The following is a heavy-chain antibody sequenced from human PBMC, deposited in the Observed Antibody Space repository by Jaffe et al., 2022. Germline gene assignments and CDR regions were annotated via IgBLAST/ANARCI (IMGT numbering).Heavy chain of an antibody. CDR3: ARVAYCGGDCYSDY. J-gene: IGHJ4*02. CDR1: GFTFSSYS. D-gene: IGHD2-21*01. Sequence: EVQLVESGGGLVKPGGSLRLSCAASGFTFSSYSMNWVRQAPGKGLEWVSSISSSSSYIYYADSVKGRFTISRDNAKNSLYLQMNSLRAEDTAVYYCARVAYCGGDCYSDYWGQGTLVTVSS. V-gene: IGHV3-21*01. CDR2: ISSSSSYI.